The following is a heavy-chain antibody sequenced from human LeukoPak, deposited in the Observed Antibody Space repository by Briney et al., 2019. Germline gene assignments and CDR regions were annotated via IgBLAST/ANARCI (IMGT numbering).Heavy chain of an antibody. V-gene: IGHV1-2*02. J-gene: IGHJ4*02. CDR1: GYTFTGYY. D-gene: IGHD6-13*01. Sequence: ASVKVSCKASGYTFTGYYMHWVRQAPGQGLEWMGWINPNSGGTNYAQKFQGRVTMTRDTSISTAYMELSRLRSDDTAVYYCARRRIAAAVFDYWGQGTLVTVYS. CDR2: INPNSGGT. CDR3: ARRRIAAAVFDY.